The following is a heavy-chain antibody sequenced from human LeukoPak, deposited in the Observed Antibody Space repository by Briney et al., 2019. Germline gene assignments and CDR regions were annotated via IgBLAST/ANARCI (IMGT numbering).Heavy chain of an antibody. V-gene: IGHV3-11*01. D-gene: IGHD3-16*02. CDR1: GFIFSDFF. Sequence: GGSLRLSCAASGFIFSDFFMIWIRQAPGRGLEWVSYISSSGSTMYYADSVKGRFTISRDNAKNSLYLQMNSLRAEDTAVYYCGRDDPSEELSFWGQGALVTVSS. J-gene: IGHJ4*02. CDR3: GRDDPSEELSF. CDR2: ISSSGSTM.